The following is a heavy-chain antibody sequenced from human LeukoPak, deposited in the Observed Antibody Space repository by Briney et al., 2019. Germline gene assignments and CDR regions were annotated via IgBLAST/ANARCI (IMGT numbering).Heavy chain of an antibody. CDR3: ARGYYYDSSGYPDY. Sequence: GESLKISCKGSGYTFTSYWIGWVRQMPEKGLEWMGIIYPGDSDTRYSPSFQGQVTISPDKSINTAYLQWSTLKASDTAMYYCARGYYYDSSGYPDYWGQGTLVTVSS. D-gene: IGHD3-22*01. CDR2: IYPGDSDT. J-gene: IGHJ4*02. V-gene: IGHV5-51*01. CDR1: GYTFTSYW.